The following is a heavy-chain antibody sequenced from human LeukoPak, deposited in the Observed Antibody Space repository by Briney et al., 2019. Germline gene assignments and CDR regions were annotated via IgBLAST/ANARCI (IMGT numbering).Heavy chain of an antibody. CDR3: ARNYYGSGSYYRMDY. D-gene: IGHD3-10*01. CDR2: VYPNSGNT. CDR1: GYTFTTYD. J-gene: IGHJ4*02. V-gene: IGHV1-8*01. Sequence: ASVTVSCKASGYTFTTYDIIWVRQATGHGLECMGWVYPNSGNTGYAQKFQGRVTMTRDTSINTAHMELSSLTSEDTAVYYCARNYYGSGSYYRMDYWGQGTLVTVSS.